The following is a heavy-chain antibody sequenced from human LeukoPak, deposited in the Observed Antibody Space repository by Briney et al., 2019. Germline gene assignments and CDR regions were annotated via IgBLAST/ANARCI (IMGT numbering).Heavy chain of an antibody. Sequence: ASVKVSCKASGYTFTSYAMNWVRQAPGQGLEWMGWINTNTGNPTYAQGFTGRFVFSLDTSVSTAYLQISSLKAEDTAVYYCARGNYDSSGYYLSYYYYYMDVWGKGTTVTVSS. CDR1: GYTFTSYA. CDR3: ARGNYDSSGYYLSYYYYYMDV. J-gene: IGHJ6*03. V-gene: IGHV7-4-1*02. CDR2: INTNTGNP. D-gene: IGHD3-22*01.